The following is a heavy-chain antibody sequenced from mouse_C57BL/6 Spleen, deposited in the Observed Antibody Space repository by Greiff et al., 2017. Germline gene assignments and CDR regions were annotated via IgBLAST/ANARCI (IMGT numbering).Heavy chain of an antibody. D-gene: IGHD2-2*01. CDR2: IYPGSGST. Sequence: QVQLQQPGAELVKPGASVKMSCKASGYTFTSYWITWVKQRPGQGLEWIGDIYPGSGSTNYNEKFKSKATLTVDTSSSTAYMQLSSLTSEDSAVYYCARGANYYGYDYYALEYWGQGASVTVAS. J-gene: IGHJ4*01. CDR3: ARGANYYGYDYYALEY. V-gene: IGHV1-55*01. CDR1: GYTFTSYW.